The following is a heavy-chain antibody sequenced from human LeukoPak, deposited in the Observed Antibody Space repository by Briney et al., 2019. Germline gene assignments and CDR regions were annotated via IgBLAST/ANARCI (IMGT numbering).Heavy chain of an antibody. D-gene: IGHD2-15*01. CDR2: IYTSGRT. V-gene: IGHV4-4*07. CDR3: ARDSYSSDCSGGSCYSYYYYGMDV. J-gene: IGHJ6*02. CDR1: GGSISSYY. Sequence: SETLSLTCTVAGGSISSYYWSWIRQPAGKGLEWIGRIYTSGRTTYNPSLKSRVTMSVDTSKNQFSLKLSSVTAADTAVYYCARDSYSSDCSGGSCYSYYYYGMDVWGQGTTVTVSS.